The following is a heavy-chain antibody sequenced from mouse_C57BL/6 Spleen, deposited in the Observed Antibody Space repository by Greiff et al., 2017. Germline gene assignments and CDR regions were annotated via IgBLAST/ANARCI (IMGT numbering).Heavy chain of an antibody. J-gene: IGHJ2*01. CDR1: GYTFTDYY. CDR3: AIKRAYDYEDFDY. V-gene: IGHV1-19*01. CDR2: INPYNGGT. D-gene: IGHD2-4*01. Sequence: EVQLQQSGPVLVKPGASVKMSCKASGYTFTDYYMNWVKQSHGKSLEWIGVINPYNGGTSYNQKFKGKATLTVDKSSSTAYMALNSLTSEDSAVYYCAIKRAYDYEDFDYWGQGTTLTVSS.